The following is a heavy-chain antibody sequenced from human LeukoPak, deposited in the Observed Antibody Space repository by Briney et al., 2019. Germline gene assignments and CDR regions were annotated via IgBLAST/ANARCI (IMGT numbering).Heavy chain of an antibody. D-gene: IGHD1-7*01. CDR1: GLTFSIYS. Sequence: KAGGSLRLSCAASGLTFSIYSMNWVRQAPGKGLEWVSSISSSSSYIYYADSVKGRFTISRDNAKNSLYLQMNSLRAEDTAVYYCAKGQLELRPFDYWGQGTLVTVSS. CDR3: AKGQLELRPFDY. CDR2: ISSSSSYI. J-gene: IGHJ4*02. V-gene: IGHV3-21*04.